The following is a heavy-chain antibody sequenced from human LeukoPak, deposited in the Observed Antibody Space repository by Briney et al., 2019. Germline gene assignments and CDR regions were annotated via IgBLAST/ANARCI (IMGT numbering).Heavy chain of an antibody. CDR2: VSRSGNT. CDR3: ARHLYYSASAFWYIDL. V-gene: IGHV4-39*01. CDR1: GDSITSSDHY. Sequence: PSETLSLTCTLSGDSITSSDHYWVWIRQSPGKGLEWIGSVSRSGNTYYKSSLRSRVTVSLDTSKNEFSLILTSVTAADTAEYYCARHLYYSASAFWYIDLWGRGTLVIVSP. J-gene: IGHJ2*01. D-gene: IGHD3-10*01.